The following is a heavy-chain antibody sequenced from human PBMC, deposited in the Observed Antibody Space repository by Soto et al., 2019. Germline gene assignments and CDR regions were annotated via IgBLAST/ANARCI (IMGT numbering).Heavy chain of an antibody. CDR1: GGTFSSYA. Sequence: QVQLVQSGAEVKKPGSSVKVSCKASGGTFSSYAISWVRQAPGQGLEWMGGIIPIFGTANYAQKFQGRVTITADGSTSTAYMELSSLRSEDTAVYYCARDRTPSYYYGSGSVMDVWGQGTTVTVSS. J-gene: IGHJ6*02. CDR3: ARDRTPSYYYGSGSVMDV. V-gene: IGHV1-69*01. CDR2: IIPIFGTA. D-gene: IGHD3-10*01.